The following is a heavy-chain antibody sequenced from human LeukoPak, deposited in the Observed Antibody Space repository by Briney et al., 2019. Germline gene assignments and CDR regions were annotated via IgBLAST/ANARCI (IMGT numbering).Heavy chain of an antibody. CDR2: IIPIFGTA. Sequence: GASVKVSCKASGGTFTSYAISWVRQAPRQGLEWMGGIIPIFGTANYAQKFQGRVTITADESTSTAYMELSSLRSEDTAVYYCARVAVAGDLLNWFDPWGQGTLVTVSS. CDR3: ARVAVAGDLLNWFDP. D-gene: IGHD6-19*01. CDR1: GGTFTSYA. V-gene: IGHV1-69*13. J-gene: IGHJ5*02.